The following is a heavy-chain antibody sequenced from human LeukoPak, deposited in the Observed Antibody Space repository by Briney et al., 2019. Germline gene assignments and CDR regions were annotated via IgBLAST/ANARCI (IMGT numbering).Heavy chain of an antibody. CDR3: ARDWGDLLAFGP. V-gene: IGHV3-30*03. CDR2: ISYDGSSA. J-gene: IGHJ5*02. CDR1: GFTFNAYA. D-gene: IGHD3-3*01. Sequence: PGGSLRLSCAASGFTFNAYAMHWVRQSPGKGLEWVAVISYDGSSANYADSVRGRFTVSRDNSKNIVYLELQTLTTDNTAVSYCARDWGDLLAFGPWGQGTLVIVSS.